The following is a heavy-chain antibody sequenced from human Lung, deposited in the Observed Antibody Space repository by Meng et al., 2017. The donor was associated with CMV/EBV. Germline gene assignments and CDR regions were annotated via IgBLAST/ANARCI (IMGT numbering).Heavy chain of an antibody. V-gene: IGHV3-74*01. CDR2: IDTYGSIT. D-gene: IGHD1-26*01. J-gene: IGHJ4*02. CDR3: ARDLSGERDY. Sequence: ELHLVESGGMLVQRGGSLRLSCAAPGFTFSNYWMHWVRQVPGKGLMWVSRIDTYGSITDYADSVKGRFTISRDNTRNILYLQMNSLRVEDTAIYYCARDLSGERDYWSQGTLVTVSS. CDR1: GFTFSNYW.